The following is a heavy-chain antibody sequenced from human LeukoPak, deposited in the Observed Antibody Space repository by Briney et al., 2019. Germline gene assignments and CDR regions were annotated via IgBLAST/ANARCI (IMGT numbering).Heavy chain of an antibody. J-gene: IGHJ6*02. V-gene: IGHV4-34*01. Sequence: GSLRLSCAASGFSFSTYAMSWVRQPPGKGLEWIGEINHSGSTNYNPSLKSRVTISVDTSKNQFSLKLSSVTAADTAVYYCASRTDCSSTSCYYYYYYGMDVWGQGTTVTVSS. D-gene: IGHD2-2*01. CDR3: ASRTDCSSTSCYYYYYYGMDV. CDR2: INHSGST. CDR1: GFSFSTYA.